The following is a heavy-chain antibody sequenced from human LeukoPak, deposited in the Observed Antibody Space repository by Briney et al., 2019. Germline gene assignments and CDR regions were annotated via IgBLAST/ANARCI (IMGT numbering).Heavy chain of an antibody. Sequence: PGGSLTLSCAASGFTFSSYAMHWVRQAPGKGLEWVAVISYDGSNKYYADSVKGRFTISRDNSKNTLYLQMNSLRAEDTAVYYCASETGWYSSSWYYFDYWGQGTLVTVSS. CDR1: GFTFSSYA. CDR2: ISYDGSNK. CDR3: ASETGWYSSSWYYFDY. J-gene: IGHJ4*02. D-gene: IGHD6-13*01. V-gene: IGHV3-30-3*01.